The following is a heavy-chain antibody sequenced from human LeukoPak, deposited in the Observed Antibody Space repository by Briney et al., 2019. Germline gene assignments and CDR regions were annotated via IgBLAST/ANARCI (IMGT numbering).Heavy chain of an antibody. CDR1: GFTFSNFG. D-gene: IGHD5-18*01. V-gene: IGHV3-23*01. CDR3: ARAITNYGYIFDY. CDR2: ISGSGGST. J-gene: IGHJ4*02. Sequence: GGSLRLSCAASGFTFSNFGMTWVRQAPGKGLEWVSVISGSGGSTYYADSVKGRFTISRDNSKNTLYLQMNSLRAEDTAVYYCARAITNYGYIFDYWGQGTLVTVSS.